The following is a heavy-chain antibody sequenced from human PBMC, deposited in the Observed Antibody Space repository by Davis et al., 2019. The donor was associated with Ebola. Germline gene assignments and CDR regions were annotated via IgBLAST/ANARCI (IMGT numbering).Heavy chain of an antibody. V-gene: IGHV4-39*01. CDR3: ATRRRSPGYSYGTHFDY. D-gene: IGHD5-18*01. J-gene: IGHJ4*02. CDR1: GGSISSSSYY. CDR2: IYYSGST. Sequence: MPSETLSLTCTVSGGSISSSSYYWGWIRQPPGKGLEWIGSIYYSGSTYYNPSLKSRVTISVDTSKNQFSLKLSSVTAADTAVYYCATRRRSPGYSYGTHFDYWGQGTLVTVSS.